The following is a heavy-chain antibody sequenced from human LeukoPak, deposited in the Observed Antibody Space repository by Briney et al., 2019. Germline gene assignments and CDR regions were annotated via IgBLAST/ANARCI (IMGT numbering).Heavy chain of an antibody. V-gene: IGHV3-48*02. J-gene: IGHJ4*02. D-gene: IGHD2-15*01. Sequence: GGSLRLSCAASGFTFSDYSMNWVRQAPGKGLEWVSYIRSSSSTINYADSVKGRFTISRDNAKNSLYLQMNSLRDEYTAVYYCARSYCSGGSCYDYWGQGTLVTVSS. CDR3: ARSYCSGGSCYDY. CDR2: IRSSSSTI. CDR1: GFTFSDYS.